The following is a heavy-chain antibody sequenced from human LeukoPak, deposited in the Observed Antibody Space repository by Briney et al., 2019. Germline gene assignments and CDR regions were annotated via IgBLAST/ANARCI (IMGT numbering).Heavy chain of an antibody. D-gene: IGHD2-2*01. CDR3: ASNRGYCSSTSCPQYDAFDI. V-gene: IGHV1-2*02. CDR1: GYIFTGYY. Sequence: ASVKVSCKASGYIFTGYYMHWVRQAPGQGLESMGWINPKSGGTNYAQKFQGRVTMTRDTSISTAYMELSRLRSDDTAVYYCASNRGYCSSTSCPQYDAFDIWGQGTMVTVSS. J-gene: IGHJ3*02. CDR2: INPKSGGT.